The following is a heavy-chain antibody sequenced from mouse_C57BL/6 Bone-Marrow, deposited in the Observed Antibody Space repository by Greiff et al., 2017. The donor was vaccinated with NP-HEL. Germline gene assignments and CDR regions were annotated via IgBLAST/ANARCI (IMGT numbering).Heavy chain of an antibody. D-gene: IGHD2-3*01. CDR2: ISSGSSTI. CDR1: GFTFSDYG. V-gene: IGHV5-17*01. Sequence: EVQVVESGGGLAKPGGSLKLSCAASGFTFSDYGMHWVRQAPEKGLEWVAYISSGSSTIYYADTVKGRFTISRDNAKNTLFLQMTSLRSEDTAMYYCARNDGYYVDAMDYWGQGTSVTVSS. CDR3: ARNDGYYVDAMDY. J-gene: IGHJ4*01.